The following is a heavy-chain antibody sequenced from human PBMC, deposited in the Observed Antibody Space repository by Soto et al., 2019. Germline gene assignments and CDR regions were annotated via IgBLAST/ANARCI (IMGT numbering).Heavy chain of an antibody. V-gene: IGHV3-30*18. Sequence: QVQLVESGGGVVQPGRSLGLSCVASGFIFSRHAMHWVRQAPGKGLEWVAVISYDGSNNYFADSVKGRFTISRDNSKNMLFLQMHSLRAEDTAVYHWAKDKYDFCGNSDYDYYGMDVWGQGTTVTVSS. CDR3: AKDKYDFCGNSDYDYYGMDV. CDR1: GFIFSRHA. CDR2: ISYDGSNN. D-gene: IGHD3-22*01. J-gene: IGHJ6*02.